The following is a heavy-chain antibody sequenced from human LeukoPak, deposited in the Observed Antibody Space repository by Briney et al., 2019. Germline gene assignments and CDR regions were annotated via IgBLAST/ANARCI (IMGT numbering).Heavy chain of an antibody. CDR3: ARAVVVEESDAFDI. CDR2: IYTSGST. V-gene: IGHV4-61*02. J-gene: IGHJ3*02. CDR1: GGSISSGSYY. Sequence: KTSQTLSLTCTVSGGSISSGSYYWSWIRQPAGKGLEWIGRIYTSGSTNYNPSLKSRVTISVDTSKNQFSLRLSSVTAADTAVYYCARAVVVEESDAFDIWGQGTMVTVFS. D-gene: IGHD2-15*01.